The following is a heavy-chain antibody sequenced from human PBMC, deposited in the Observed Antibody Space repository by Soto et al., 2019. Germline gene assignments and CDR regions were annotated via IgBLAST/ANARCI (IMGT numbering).Heavy chain of an antibody. V-gene: IGHV3-15*01. D-gene: IGHD2-2*01. CDR2: IKSKTDGGTT. Sequence: GGSLRLSCAASGFTFSNAWMSWVRQAPGKGLEWVGRIKSKTDGGTTDYAAPVKGRFTISRDDSKNTLYLQMNSLKTEDTAVYYCTTEPAGDYYYYYMDVWGKGTTVTVSS. CDR3: TTEPAGDYYYYYMDV. J-gene: IGHJ6*03. CDR1: GFTFSNAW.